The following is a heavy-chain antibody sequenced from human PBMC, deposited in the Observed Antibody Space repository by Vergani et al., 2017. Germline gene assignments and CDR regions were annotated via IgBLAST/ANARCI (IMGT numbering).Heavy chain of an antibody. Sequence: ELQVVESGGGLVKPGESLRLSCAASGFPFSDAWMTWVRQVPGKGLEWVGLIKNKKEGGKTDYAASVKDRFTISRDDSQQTMYLQMNSLKTEDTAVYFCTIFVAGGYQEQHEYLYFDFWGRGTLAIVSS. CDR1: GFPFSDAW. J-gene: IGHJ2*01. V-gene: IGHV3-15*01. CDR2: IKNKKEGGKT. D-gene: IGHD1/OR15-1a*01. CDR3: TIFVAGGYQEQHEYLYFDF.